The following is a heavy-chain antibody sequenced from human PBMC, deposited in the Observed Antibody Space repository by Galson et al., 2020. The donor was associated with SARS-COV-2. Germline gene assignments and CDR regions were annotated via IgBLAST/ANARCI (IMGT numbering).Heavy chain of an antibody. J-gene: IGHJ3*02. CDR1: GFTFSNAW. CDR3: TTLGYCSSTSCYYDYGDYDDAFDI. CDR2: IKSKTDGGTT. V-gene: IGHV3-15*01. Sequence: GGSLRLSCAASGFTFSNAWMSWVRQAPGKGLEWVGRIKSKTDGGTTDYAAPVKGRFTISRDDSKNTLYLQMNSLKTEDTAVYYCTTLGYCSSTSCYYDYGDYDDAFDIWGQGTMVTVSS. D-gene: IGHD2-2*01.